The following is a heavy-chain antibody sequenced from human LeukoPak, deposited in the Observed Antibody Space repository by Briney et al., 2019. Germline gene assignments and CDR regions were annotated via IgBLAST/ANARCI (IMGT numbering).Heavy chain of an antibody. Sequence: GGSLRLSCAASGFTFSSYAMSWVRQAPGKGLEWVSAISGSVGSTYYADSVKGRFTISRDNSKNTLYLQMNSLRAEDTAVYYCAKDREWGYSYGSNWFDPWGQGTLVTVSS. D-gene: IGHD5-18*01. CDR3: AKDREWGYSYGSNWFDP. CDR1: GFTFSSYA. J-gene: IGHJ5*02. V-gene: IGHV3-23*01. CDR2: ISGSVGST.